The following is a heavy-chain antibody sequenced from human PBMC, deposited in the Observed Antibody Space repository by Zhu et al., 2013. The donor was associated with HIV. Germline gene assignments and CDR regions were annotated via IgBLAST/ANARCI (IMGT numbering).Heavy chain of an antibody. Sequence: QVQLVQSGAEVKKPGASVKVSCKASGYTFTGYYMHWVRQAPGQGLEWMGWINPNSGGTNYAQKFQGRVTMTRDTSISTAYMELSRLRSDDTAVYYCARDRIFPYGDYAGHSYYYGMDVWGQGTTGHRLL. V-gene: IGHV1-2*02. CDR1: GYTFTGYY. J-gene: IGHJ6*02. CDR2: INPNSGGT. D-gene: IGHD4-17*01. CDR3: ARDRIFPYGDYAGHSYYYGMDV.